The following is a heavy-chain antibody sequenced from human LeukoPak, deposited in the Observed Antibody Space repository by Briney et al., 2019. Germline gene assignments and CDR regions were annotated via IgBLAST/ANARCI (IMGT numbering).Heavy chain of an antibody. V-gene: IGHV3-7*01. CDR3: ARDGEHSSWSNYYYYMDV. D-gene: IGHD2-2*01. CDR1: GFTFSSYW. Sequence: PGGSLRLSCAASGFTFSSYWMSWVRQAPGKGLEWVANIKQDGSEKYYVDSVKGRFTISRDNAKNSLYLQMNSLRAVDTAVYYCARDGEHSSWSNYYYYMDVWGKGTTVTVSS. J-gene: IGHJ6*03. CDR2: IKQDGSEK.